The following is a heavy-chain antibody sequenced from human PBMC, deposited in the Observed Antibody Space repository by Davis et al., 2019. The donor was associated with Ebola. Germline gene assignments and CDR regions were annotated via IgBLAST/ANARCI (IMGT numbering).Heavy chain of an antibody. J-gene: IGHJ6*02. CDR1: GFTFSSYSMN. Sequence: MPGGSLRLSCAASGFTFSSYSMNWVRQAPGKGLEWIGSIYYSGSTYYNPSLKSRVTISVDTSKNQFSLKLSSVTAADTAVYYCARLGFGYGMDVWGQGTTVTVSS. V-gene: IGHV4-59*05. D-gene: IGHD3-10*01. CDR3: ARLGFGYGMDV. CDR2: IYYSGST.